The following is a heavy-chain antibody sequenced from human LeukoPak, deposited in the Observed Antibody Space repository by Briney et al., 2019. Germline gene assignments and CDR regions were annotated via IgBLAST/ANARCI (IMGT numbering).Heavy chain of an antibody. CDR2: IKQDGREK. CDR3: ARDLVQLWSKDY. D-gene: IGHD5-18*01. V-gene: IGHV3-7*05. J-gene: IGHJ4*02. Sequence: GGSLRLSCSASGFIFSNYWMSWVRQAPGKGLEWVANIKQDGREKYYVDSVKGRFTISRDNAKNSLYLQMISLRAEDTAVYYCARDLVQLWSKDYWGQGTLVTVSS. CDR1: GFIFSNYW.